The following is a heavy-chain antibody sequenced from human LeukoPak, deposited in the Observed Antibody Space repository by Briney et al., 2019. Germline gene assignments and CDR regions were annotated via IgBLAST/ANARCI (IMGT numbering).Heavy chain of an antibody. CDR3: ARGQVGSSSWYGNYYYMDV. CDR2: IYTSGST. V-gene: IGHV4-4*07. J-gene: IGHJ6*03. CDR1: GGSISSYY. Sequence: SETLSLTCTVSGGSISSYYWSWIRQPAGKGLEWIGRIYTSGSTSYNPSLKSRVTMSVDTSKNQFSLKLSSVTAADTAVYYCARGQVGSSSWYGNYYYMDVWGKGTTVTVSS. D-gene: IGHD6-13*01.